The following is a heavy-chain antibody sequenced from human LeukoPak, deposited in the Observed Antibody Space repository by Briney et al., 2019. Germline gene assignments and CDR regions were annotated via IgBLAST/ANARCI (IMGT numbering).Heavy chain of an antibody. CDR1: GFTFSSYA. V-gene: IGHV3-23*01. J-gene: IGHJ5*02. CDR3: VKGMVSVGTGPLGS. D-gene: IGHD1-14*01. CDR2: ISDSADGT. Sequence: GGSLRLSSVASGFTFSSYAMSWVRQAPGKGLEWVSGISDSADGTYYADSVKGRFTIFRDNSRNTLYLQMNSLRAEDTAVYYCVKGMVSVGTGPLGSWGRGTLVTVSS.